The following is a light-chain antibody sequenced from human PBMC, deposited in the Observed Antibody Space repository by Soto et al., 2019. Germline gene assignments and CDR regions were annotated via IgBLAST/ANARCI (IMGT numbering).Light chain of an antibody. CDR2: AGS. V-gene: IGKV1-39*01. CDR3: LQSYSTSPYT. J-gene: IGKJ3*01. Sequence: DIQMTQSPSSLSASVGDRVTITCRASQNVNSYLSWYQQKPGKAPELLIYAGSNLQSGVPSRFSGSGSGTDFTLTISSLQPEDFATYYCLQSYSTSPYTFGHGTKVDIK. CDR1: QNVNSY.